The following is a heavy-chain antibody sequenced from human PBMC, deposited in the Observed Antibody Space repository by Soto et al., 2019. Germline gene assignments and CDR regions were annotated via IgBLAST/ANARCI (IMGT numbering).Heavy chain of an antibody. J-gene: IGHJ6*02. CDR1: GGSISSTMRY. V-gene: IGHV4-59*08. D-gene: IGHD3-10*01. CDR2: IHHSGYT. Sequence: PSEILSLTCSVSGGSISSTMRYRSWFRQPPGKGLEWIGYIHHSGYTSYNPSLKSRVTMSVDTSKNQFSLKVNSVTAADTALYYCARQGFGQLHGLVDVWGPGTTVTVSS. CDR3: ARQGFGQLHGLVDV.